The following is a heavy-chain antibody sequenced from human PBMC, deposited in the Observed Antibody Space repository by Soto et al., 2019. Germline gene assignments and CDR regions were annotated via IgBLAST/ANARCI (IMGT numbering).Heavy chain of an antibody. CDR2: TSYDGSNK. CDR1: GFPFGSYA. D-gene: IGHD3-16*01. J-gene: IGHJ4*02. V-gene: IGHV3-30*04. Sequence: QVQLVESGGGVVHPGPPWGLPWEGFGFPFGSYALTWFRQAPGKGLEGVALTSYDGSNKYYDDSVKGRFTISRDNSRNTVDLHMDSLRLEDTALYYCARWGTTGGLDVWGQGTLVSVSS. CDR3: ARWGTTGGLDV.